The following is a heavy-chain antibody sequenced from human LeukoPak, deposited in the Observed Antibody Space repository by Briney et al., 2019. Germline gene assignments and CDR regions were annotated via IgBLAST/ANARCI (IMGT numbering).Heavy chain of an antibody. CDR2: IQNDASTE. V-gene: IGHV3-33*05. Sequence: GGSLRLSCAASGFIFSHYGMHWVRQAPGKGLEWVAVIQNDASTENFADSVKGRFTISRDNSKNTVFLQMNSLRVEDTAVYNCARDLGYCTNGVCHTRFDYWGQGTLVAVSS. D-gene: IGHD2-8*01. J-gene: IGHJ4*02. CDR1: GFIFSHYG. CDR3: ARDLGYCTNGVCHTRFDY.